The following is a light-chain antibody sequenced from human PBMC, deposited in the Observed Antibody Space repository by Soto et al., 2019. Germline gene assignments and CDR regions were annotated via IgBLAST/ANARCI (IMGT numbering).Light chain of an antibody. CDR3: QQYGSSPYT. CDR1: QSVSSSY. Sequence: EIVVTQSPGTLSLSPGERATLSCRASQSVSSSYLAWYQQKPGQAPRLLIYGASSRATGIPDRFSGSGSGTDFTITISRLETEDCAVYYCQQYGSSPYTFGQGTKLEIK. V-gene: IGKV3-20*01. CDR2: GAS. J-gene: IGKJ2*01.